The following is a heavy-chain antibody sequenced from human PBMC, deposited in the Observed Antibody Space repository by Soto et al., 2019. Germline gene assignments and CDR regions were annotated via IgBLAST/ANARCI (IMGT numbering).Heavy chain of an antibody. D-gene: IGHD2-15*01. Sequence: PGGFLRLSCTASGFIVIDTYMNWVRQAPGKGLEWVSVISNRGDTHYADSVRGRFSLSRDIADNTLHLQMNNLRVEDTAVYYCAREPRYCRGGSCSITGDAFDIWGQGTMVTVSS. V-gene: IGHV3-66*01. CDR1: GFIVIDTY. CDR3: AREPRYCRGGSCSITGDAFDI. J-gene: IGHJ3*02. CDR2: ISNRGDT.